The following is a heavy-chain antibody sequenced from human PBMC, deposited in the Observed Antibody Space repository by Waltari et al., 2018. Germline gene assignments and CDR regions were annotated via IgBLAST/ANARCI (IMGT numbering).Heavy chain of an antibody. J-gene: IGHJ4*02. CDR3: ARDPGGRYYFDY. CDR1: GFTGSSTY. Sequence: EVQLVESGGGLIQPGGSLSLSCAASGFTGSSTYMSWVRQAPGKGLEWVSVIYSGGNTYYADSVKGRFTISRDNSKNTLYLQMNSLRADDTAVYYCARDPGGRYYFDYWGQGSLVTVSS. V-gene: IGHV3-53*01. D-gene: IGHD1-26*01. CDR2: IYSGGNT.